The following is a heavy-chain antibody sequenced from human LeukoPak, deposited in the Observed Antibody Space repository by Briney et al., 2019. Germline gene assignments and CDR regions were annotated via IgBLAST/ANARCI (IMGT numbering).Heavy chain of an antibody. J-gene: IGHJ4*02. D-gene: IGHD6-19*01. V-gene: IGHV3-48*02. CDR1: GFTFSSYS. Sequence: GGSLRLSCAASGFTFSSYSMNWVRQAPGKGLEWVSYISSSSTIYYADSVKGRFTISRDNAKNSLYLQMNSLRDEDTAVYYCAREDPYSSGWSFDYWGQGTLVTVPS. CDR2: ISSSSTI. CDR3: AREDPYSSGWSFDY.